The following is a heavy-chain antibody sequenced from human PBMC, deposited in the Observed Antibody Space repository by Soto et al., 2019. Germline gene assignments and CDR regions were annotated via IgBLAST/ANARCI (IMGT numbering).Heavy chain of an antibody. CDR3: ATSYGSGIEHFDY. V-gene: IGHV1-69*02. CDR1: GATFSRYT. J-gene: IGHJ4*02. CDR2: TIPMLGMA. D-gene: IGHD3-10*01. Sequence: QVQLVQSGAEVKKPGSSVKVSCTASGATFSRYTISWVRQVPGQGPEWMGRTIPMLGMADYAQKFQGRVTINTDKSTSTAYMVLRSLRSEDTAIYYSATSYGSGIEHFDYWGQGTLVTVSS.